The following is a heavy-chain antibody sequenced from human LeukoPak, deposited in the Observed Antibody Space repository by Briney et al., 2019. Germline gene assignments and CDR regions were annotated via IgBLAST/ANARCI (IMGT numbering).Heavy chain of an antibody. CDR2: ISGSGGSA. J-gene: IGHJ6*02. Sequence: GGSLRLSCAVSGFSFNSYAISWVRQAPGKGLEWVSAISGSGGSAYSADSVKGRFTISRDNSKNTLYLQMNSLRAEDTAVYYCAKDRSLVVSSTILYYYYGMDVWGQGTTVTVSS. CDR3: AKDRSLVVSSTILYYYYGMDV. CDR1: GFSFNSYA. V-gene: IGHV3-23*01. D-gene: IGHD2-2*01.